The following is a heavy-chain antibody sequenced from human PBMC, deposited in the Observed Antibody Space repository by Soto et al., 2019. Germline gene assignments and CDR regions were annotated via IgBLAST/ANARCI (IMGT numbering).Heavy chain of an antibody. CDR2: IGGSDGKT. Sequence: VGSLRLSCTTSGFSFSSFAITWVRQAPGKGLEWVATIGGSDGKTYYADSVKGRFSISRDTSRNTLYLHMNSLRADDTAIYYCAKWSYLDYWGQGTRVTVSS. J-gene: IGHJ4*02. CDR3: AKWSYLDY. V-gene: IGHV3-23*01. D-gene: IGHD3-3*01. CDR1: GFSFSSFA.